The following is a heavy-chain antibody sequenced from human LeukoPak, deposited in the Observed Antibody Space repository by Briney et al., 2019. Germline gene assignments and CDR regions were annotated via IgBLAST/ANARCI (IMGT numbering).Heavy chain of an antibody. J-gene: IGHJ5*02. CDR1: GGSISSSSYY. CDR3: ASEDGMRFDP. CDR2: IYYSGST. V-gene: IGHV4-39*01. Sequence: DPSETLSLTCTVSGGSISSSSYYWGWIRQPPGKGLEWIGSIYYSGSTYYNPSLKSRVTISVDTSKNQFSLKLSSVTAADTAVYYCASEDGMRFDPWGPGTQVTVSS. D-gene: IGHD1-14*01.